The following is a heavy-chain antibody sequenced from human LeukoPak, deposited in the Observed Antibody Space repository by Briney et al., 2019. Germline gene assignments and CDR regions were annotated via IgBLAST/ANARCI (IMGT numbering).Heavy chain of an antibody. CDR1: GFTVSSNY. CDR2: IYSGGST. Sequence: GGSLRLSCAASGFTVSSNYMSWVRQAPGKGLEWVSVIYSGGSTYYADSVKGRFTISRDNSKNTLYLQMNSLRAEDTAVYYCAKDLGRGVGASFEGYWGQGTLVTVSS. J-gene: IGHJ4*02. V-gene: IGHV3-53*05. D-gene: IGHD1-26*01. CDR3: AKDLGRGVGASFEGY.